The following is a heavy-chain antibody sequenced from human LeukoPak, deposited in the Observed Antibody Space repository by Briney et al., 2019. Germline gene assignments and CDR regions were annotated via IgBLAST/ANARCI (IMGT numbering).Heavy chain of an antibody. CDR2: ISGGGDAA. CDR1: GFPFSSYW. D-gene: IGHD3-22*01. V-gene: IGHV3-23*01. Sequence: GGSLRLSCVASGFPFSSYWMTWVRQAPGKGLEWVSAISGGGDAAYYADSVKGRFTISRDNSKNTLYLQMNSLRAEDTAVYYCPRKYDSSGYFDYWGRGTLVTVSS. J-gene: IGHJ4*02. CDR3: PRKYDSSGYFDY.